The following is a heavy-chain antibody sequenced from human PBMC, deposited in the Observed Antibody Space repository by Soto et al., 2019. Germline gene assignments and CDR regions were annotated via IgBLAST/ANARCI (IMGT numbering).Heavy chain of an antibody. Sequence: PSETLSLTCTVSGGSISSSIYYWGWIRHPPGKGLEWIGSIYYTGITYYNPSLKSRVTISVDTSKNQFSLKLSSVTAADTAVYYCARQGIAVAGTVSGIYWGQGTLVTVSS. CDR1: GGSISSSIYY. D-gene: IGHD6-19*01. CDR2: IYYTGIT. V-gene: IGHV4-39*01. J-gene: IGHJ4*02. CDR3: ARQGIAVAGTVSGIY.